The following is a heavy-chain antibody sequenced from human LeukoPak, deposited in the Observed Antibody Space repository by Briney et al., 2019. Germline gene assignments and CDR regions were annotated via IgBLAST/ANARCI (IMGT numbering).Heavy chain of an antibody. J-gene: IGHJ6*03. CDR3: ARDLRIAAEPPPRNYYYYYMDV. CDR2: IKQDGSEK. D-gene: IGHD6-13*01. Sequence: GGSLRLSCAASGFTFSSYWMSWVRQAPGKGLEWVANIKQDGSEKYYVDSVKGRFTISRDNAKNSLYLQMNSLRAEDTAVYYCARDLRIAAEPPPRNYYYYYMDVWGKGTTVTVSS. V-gene: IGHV3-7*01. CDR1: GFTFSSYW.